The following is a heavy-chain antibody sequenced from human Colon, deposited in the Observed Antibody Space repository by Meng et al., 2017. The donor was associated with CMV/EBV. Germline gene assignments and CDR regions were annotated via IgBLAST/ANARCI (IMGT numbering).Heavy chain of an antibody. J-gene: IGHJ4*02. V-gene: IGHV3-74*01. D-gene: IGHD3/OR15-3a*01. CDR1: GVSVSNNY. CDR2: INSDGSSL. Sequence: GGSLRLSCAASGVSVSNNYMNWVRQAPGKGLVWVSRINSDGSSLSYADFVKGRFTTSRDNAKNTVYLQMNNVTADDTALYYCAREDFTTSSYDFWGQGTLVTVSS. CDR3: AREDFTTSSYDF.